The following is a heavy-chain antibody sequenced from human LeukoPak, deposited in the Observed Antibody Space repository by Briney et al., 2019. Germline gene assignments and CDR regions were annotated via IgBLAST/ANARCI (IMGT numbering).Heavy chain of an antibody. D-gene: IGHD2-2*01. J-gene: IGHJ4*02. Sequence: RGSLRLSCAASGFTFSDYYVTWIRQAPGKGLEWVSYISTSSTYTNYADSVKGRFTISRDNAKNSLYLQMDSLRAEDTAVYYCARGRCGSSSCPPGNYFDYWGQGTLVTVSS. V-gene: IGHV3-11*05. CDR2: ISTSSTYT. CDR1: GFTFSDYY. CDR3: ARGRCGSSSCPPGNYFDY.